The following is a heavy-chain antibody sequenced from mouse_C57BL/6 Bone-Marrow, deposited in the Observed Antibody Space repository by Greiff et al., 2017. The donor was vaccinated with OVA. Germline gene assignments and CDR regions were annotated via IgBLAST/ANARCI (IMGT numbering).Heavy chain of an antibody. CDR3: AREETAQASFAY. D-gene: IGHD3-2*02. Sequence: VESGASVKISCKASGYAFSSYWMNWVKQRPGKGLEWIGQIYPGDGDTNYNGKFKGKATLTADKSSSTAYMQLSSLTSEDSAVYFCAREETAQASFAYWGQGTLVTVSA. CDR2: IYPGDGDT. CDR1: GYAFSSYW. V-gene: IGHV1-80*01. J-gene: IGHJ3*01.